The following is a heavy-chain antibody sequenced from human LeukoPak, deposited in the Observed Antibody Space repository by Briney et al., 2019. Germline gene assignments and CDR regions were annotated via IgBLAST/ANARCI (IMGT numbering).Heavy chain of an antibody. CDR2: IYYSGST. CDR1: GGSISSYY. J-gene: IGHJ4*02. V-gene: IGHV4-59*08. CDR3: ARGFGNSAYFDY. Sequence: PSETLSLTCTVSGGSISSYYWSWIRQPPGKGLEWIGYIYYSGSTNYNPSLKSRVTISVDTSKNQFSLKLSSVTAADTAVYYCARGFGNSAYFDYWGQGTLVTVSS. D-gene: IGHD4-23*01.